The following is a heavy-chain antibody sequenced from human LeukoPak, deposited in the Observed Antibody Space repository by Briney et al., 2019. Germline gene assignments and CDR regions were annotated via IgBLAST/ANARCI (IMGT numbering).Heavy chain of an antibody. CDR3: ARGRNYYHSSGYSDF. V-gene: IGHV1-8*01. CDR2: MNPNSGNT. CDR1: GYTFTSSD. J-gene: IGHJ4*02. Sequence: ASVKVSCKTSGYTFTSSDNNWVRQATGQGLEWMGWMNPNSGNTDYAQKFQGRVTMTSNTSISTAYMELSSLRSEDTTVYYCARGRNYYHSSGYSDFWGQGTLVTVSS. D-gene: IGHD3-22*01.